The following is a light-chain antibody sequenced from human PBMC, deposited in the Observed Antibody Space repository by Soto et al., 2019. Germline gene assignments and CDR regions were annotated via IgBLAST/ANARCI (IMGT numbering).Light chain of an antibody. Sequence: QSVLTQPPSASGTPGQRVTISCSGSSSNIGSNTVTWYQQLPGTAPKLLIYSNNKRPSGVPDRFSGSKSGTSATLAISGLQTGDEADYYCATWDDSLNGVVFGGGTKLTVL. V-gene: IGLV1-44*01. CDR2: SNN. J-gene: IGLJ2*01. CDR1: SSNIGSNT. CDR3: ATWDDSLNGVV.